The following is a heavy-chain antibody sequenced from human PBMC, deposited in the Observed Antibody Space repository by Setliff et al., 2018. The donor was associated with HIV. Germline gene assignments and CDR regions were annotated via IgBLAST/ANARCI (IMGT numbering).Heavy chain of an antibody. Sequence: GASVKVSCKASGCILNRYHMYWVRQARGQGLEWMGVINVSGGSITYAQKFQGRVTMTRDTSTSTVHMQLSSLRPEDTATYYCATAPLTTVTSGPRYYFDSWGQGTLVTSPQ. J-gene: IGHJ4*02. CDR1: GCILNRYH. V-gene: IGHV1-46*02. CDR3: ATAPLTTVTSGPRYYFDS. D-gene: IGHD4-17*01. CDR2: INVSGGSI.